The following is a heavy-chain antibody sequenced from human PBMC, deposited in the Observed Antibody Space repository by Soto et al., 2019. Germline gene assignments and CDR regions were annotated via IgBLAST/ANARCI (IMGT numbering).Heavy chain of an antibody. Sequence: EVQLVESGGGLVKPGGSLRLSCAASGFTFSSYSMNWVRQAPGKGLEWVSSISSSSSDIYYADSVKGRFTISRDNAKNSLYLQMNRLRAEDTAVYYCARGRGLVRGVIRYWGQGTLVTVSS. CDR1: GFTFSSYS. J-gene: IGHJ4*02. CDR2: ISSSSSDI. CDR3: ARGRGLVRGVIRY. V-gene: IGHV3-21*01. D-gene: IGHD3-10*02.